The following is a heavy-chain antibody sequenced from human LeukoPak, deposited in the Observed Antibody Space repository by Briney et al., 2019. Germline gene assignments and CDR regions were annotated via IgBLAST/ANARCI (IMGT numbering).Heavy chain of an antibody. D-gene: IGHD3-22*01. V-gene: IGHV3-43*02. CDR3: AKTRITMMGPFGY. J-gene: IGHJ4*02. CDR2: ISGDGGST. Sequence: GESLRLSCAASGFTFDDYAMHWVRQAPGKGLEWVSLISGDGGSTYYADSVKGRFTISRDNSKNSLYLQMSSLRTEDTALYYCAKTRITMMGPFGYWGQGTLVTVSS. CDR1: GFTFDDYA.